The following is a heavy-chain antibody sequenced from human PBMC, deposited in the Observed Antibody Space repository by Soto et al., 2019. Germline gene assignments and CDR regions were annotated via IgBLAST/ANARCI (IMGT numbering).Heavy chain of an antibody. D-gene: IGHD1-26*01. Sequence: AVKVSCKASGGTFSSYPINWVRQAPGQGLEWMGGIIPFFGTSNIAQKFQGRVTIIADESTSTVYMELRSLRSEDTAVYYCARVGHVTNYGMAVWGQGTTVTVS. CDR3: ARVGHVTNYGMAV. CDR2: IIPFFGTS. CDR1: GGTFSSYP. J-gene: IGHJ6*02. V-gene: IGHV1-69*13.